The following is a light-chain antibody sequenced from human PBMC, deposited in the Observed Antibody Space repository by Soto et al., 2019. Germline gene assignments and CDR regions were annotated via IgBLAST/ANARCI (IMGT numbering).Light chain of an antibody. CDR1: SSDVGGYNY. V-gene: IGLV2-14*01. J-gene: IGLJ2*01. Sequence: QSALTQPASVSGSPGQSITISCTGTSSDVGGYNYVSWYQQHPGKAPKIMIYEVSNRPSGVSNRFSGSKSGNTASLTISGLQAEDEADYSCSSYTSSSTHVVFGGGTKLTVL. CDR2: EVS. CDR3: SSYTSSSTHVV.